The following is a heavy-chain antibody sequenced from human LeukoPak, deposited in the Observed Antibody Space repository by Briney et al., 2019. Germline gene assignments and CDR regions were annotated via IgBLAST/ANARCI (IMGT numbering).Heavy chain of an antibody. CDR2: IYTDGST. CDR3: TDAVAG. CDR1: GFSVGNNY. Sequence: GGSLRLSCAASGFSVGNNYVTWVRQPPGKGLEWVSVIYTDGSTYYADSVKGRFIISRDSSKNTLYLQMDSLRAEDTAVYYCTDAVAGWGQGTLVTVSS. J-gene: IGHJ4*02. V-gene: IGHV3-53*05. D-gene: IGHD4-23*01.